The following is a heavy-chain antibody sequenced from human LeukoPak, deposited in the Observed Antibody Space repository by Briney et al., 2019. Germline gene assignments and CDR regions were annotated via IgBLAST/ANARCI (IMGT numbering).Heavy chain of an antibody. J-gene: IGHJ5*02. Sequence: PSGTLSLTCAVSGDSTSSSNWWTWVRQPPGKGLEWIGEIYHSGSTNYNPSLKSRVTMSLDKSKNQFSLKLSSVTAADTAVYYCARQLRVEPALMRGGANWFDPWGQGTLVTVSS. CDR2: IYHSGST. CDR3: ARQLRVEPALMRGGANWFDP. CDR1: GDSTSSSNW. V-gene: IGHV4-4*02. D-gene: IGHD2-2*01.